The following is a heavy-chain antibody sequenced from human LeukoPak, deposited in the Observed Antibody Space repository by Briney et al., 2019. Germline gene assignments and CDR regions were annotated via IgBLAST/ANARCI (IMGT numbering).Heavy chain of an antibody. V-gene: IGHV3-33*06. Sequence: GGSLRLSCAASGFTFSSYGMHWVRQAPGKGLEWVAVIWYDGSNKYYADSVKGRFTISRDNSKNTLYLQMNSLRAEDTAVYYCAKDPSPPGYSSGWYGPGYWGQGTLVTASS. J-gene: IGHJ4*02. CDR2: IWYDGSNK. CDR3: AKDPSPPGYSSGWYGPGY. D-gene: IGHD6-19*01. CDR1: GFTFSSYG.